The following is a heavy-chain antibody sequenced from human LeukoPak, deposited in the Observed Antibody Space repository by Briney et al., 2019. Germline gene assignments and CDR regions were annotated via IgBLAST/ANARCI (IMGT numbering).Heavy chain of an antibody. V-gene: IGHV3-30*02. CDR1: GFSFSSYG. CDR2: IRYEGTYK. Sequence: GGSLRLSCAASGFSFSSYGMHWVRQAPGKGLEWEAFIRYEGTYKYYADSVKGRFTISRDNSKNTLYLQMNSLRADDTAVYYCAKDLQAEQWLKNFDYWGQGTLVTVSS. J-gene: IGHJ4*02. CDR3: AKDLQAEQWLKNFDY. D-gene: IGHD6-19*01.